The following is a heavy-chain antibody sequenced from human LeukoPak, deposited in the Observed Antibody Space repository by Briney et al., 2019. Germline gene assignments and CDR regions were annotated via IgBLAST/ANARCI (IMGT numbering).Heavy chain of an antibody. D-gene: IGHD6-13*01. Sequence: SETLSLTCAVYGGSFSGYYWSWIRQPPGKGLEWIGEINHSGSTNYNPSLKSRVTISVDTSKNQFSLKLSSVTAADTAVYYCASGGIAAAGTGHDYWGQGTLVTVSS. CDR2: INHSGST. CDR3: ASGGIAAAGTGHDY. CDR1: GGSFSGYY. V-gene: IGHV4-34*01. J-gene: IGHJ4*02.